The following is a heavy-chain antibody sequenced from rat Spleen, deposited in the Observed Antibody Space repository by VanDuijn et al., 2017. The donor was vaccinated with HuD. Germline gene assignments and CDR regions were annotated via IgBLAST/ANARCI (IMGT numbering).Heavy chain of an antibody. D-gene: IGHD4-3*01. CDR1: GFTFSNYG. V-gene: IGHV5-27*01. CDR3: TTWRGTLFDY. J-gene: IGHJ2*01. Sequence: EVQLVESGGGLVQPGRSLKLSCAASGFTFSNYGMAWVRQAPTKGLEWVASITNSGGSTYYRDSVKCRFTISRDNAKSTLYLQMDSLRSEDTATYYCTTWRGTLFDYWGQGVMVTVSS. CDR2: ITNSGGST.